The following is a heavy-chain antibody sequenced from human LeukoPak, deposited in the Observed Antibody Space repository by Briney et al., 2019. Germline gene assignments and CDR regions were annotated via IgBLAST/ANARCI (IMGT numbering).Heavy chain of an antibody. CDR1: GYTFSDYY. D-gene: IGHD3-10*01. V-gene: IGHV3-11*04. CDR2: ISSSGSTI. J-gene: IGHJ6*04. CDR3: ASPVLLWFGELLFRPMDV. Sequence: GGSLRLSCAASGYTFSDYYMSWIRQAPGKGLEWVSYISSSGSTIYYADSVKGRFTISRDNAKNSLYLQMNSLRAEDTAVYYCASPVLLWFGELLFRPMDVWGKGTTVTVSS.